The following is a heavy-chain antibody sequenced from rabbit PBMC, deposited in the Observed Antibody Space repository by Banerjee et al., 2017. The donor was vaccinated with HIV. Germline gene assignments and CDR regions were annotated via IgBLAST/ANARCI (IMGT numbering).Heavy chain of an antibody. CDR1: GFSFSRNYW. Sequence: QEQLVESGGGLVQPEGSLTLTCTASGFSFSRNYWICWVRQAPGKGLEWIGCMDVGSSDSDYYASWVDGRFTISKTSSTTVALQMTSLTAADTATYFCARDWLYSSDWYEWYYLNLWGPGTLVTVS. V-gene: IGHV1S45*01. CDR3: ARDWLYSSDWYEWYYLNL. CDR2: MDVGSSDSD. J-gene: IGHJ4*01. D-gene: IGHD4-1*01.